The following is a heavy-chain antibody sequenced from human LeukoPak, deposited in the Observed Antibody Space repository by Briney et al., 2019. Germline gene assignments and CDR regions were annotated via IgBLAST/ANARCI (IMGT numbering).Heavy chain of an antibody. Sequence: PGGSLRLSCAASGFTFSSYAMSWVRQAPGKGLEWVSAISGSGGSTYYADSVKGRFTISRDNSKNTLYLQMNSLRADDTAVYYCAKDASLTGYSSGWYSALDYWGQGTLVTVSS. CDR3: AKDASLTGYSSGWYSALDY. CDR2: ISGSGGST. J-gene: IGHJ4*02. V-gene: IGHV3-23*01. D-gene: IGHD6-19*01. CDR1: GFTFSSYA.